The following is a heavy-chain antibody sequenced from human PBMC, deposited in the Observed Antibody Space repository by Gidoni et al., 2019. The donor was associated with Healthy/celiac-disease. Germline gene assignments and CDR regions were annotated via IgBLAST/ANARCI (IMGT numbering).Heavy chain of an antibody. CDR3: AREAAAAVRFDY. Sequence: QVQLQESGPGLVKPSQTLSLTCTVSGGSISSGGYYWSWIRPHPGKGLEWIGYIYYSGSTYYNPSLKSRVTISVDTSKNQFSLKLSSVTAADTAVYYCAREAAAAVRFDYWGQGTLVTVSS. CDR1: GGSISSGGYY. J-gene: IGHJ4*02. V-gene: IGHV4-31*03. CDR2: IYYSGST. D-gene: IGHD6-13*01.